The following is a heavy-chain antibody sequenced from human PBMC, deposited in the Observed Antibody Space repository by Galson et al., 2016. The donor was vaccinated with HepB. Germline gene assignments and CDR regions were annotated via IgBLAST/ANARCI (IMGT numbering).Heavy chain of an antibody. CDR3: AAMTTLTGGFDF. D-gene: IGHD4-11*01. Sequence: VKVSCKASGGTFNSHGFSWVRQAPGQGLEYMGQIFPVFGTTNYPQKFQGRVTLTADESTRTASLELSSLRSEDTAVYYCAAMTTLTGGFDFRGQGTLVIVSS. CDR1: GGTFNSHG. V-gene: IGHV1-69*13. CDR2: IFPVFGTT. J-gene: IGHJ4*02.